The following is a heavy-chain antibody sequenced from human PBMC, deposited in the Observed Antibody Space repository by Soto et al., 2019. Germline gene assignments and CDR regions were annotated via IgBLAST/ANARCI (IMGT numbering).Heavy chain of an antibody. D-gene: IGHD6-13*01. J-gene: IGHJ6*02. Sequence: QVQLVQSGAEVKKPGYSVKVSCKASGGTFSTYGINWVRQAPGQGLEWMGGIIPIFDTTNYAQKFQGKFTITADESTSTVYMELSSLRSGDTAVYDGARGVAAAATRGMDVWGQGTAVTVSS. CDR1: GGTFSTYG. CDR2: IIPIFDTT. V-gene: IGHV1-69*01. CDR3: ARGVAAAATRGMDV.